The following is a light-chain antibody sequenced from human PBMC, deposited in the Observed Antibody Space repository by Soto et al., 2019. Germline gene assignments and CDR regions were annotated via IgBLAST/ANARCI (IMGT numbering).Light chain of an antibody. CDR1: QSVGRY. V-gene: IGKV3-11*01. CDR2: DTS. CDR3: QQRFNWPRT. Sequence: EIVLAQSPGTLSLSPGERATLSCRASQSVGRYLGWYQQKPGQAPRLLIYDTSYRATDIPPRFSGSGSGTDFTLTISSLEPEDFAVYFCQQRFNWPRTFGQGTKVDIK. J-gene: IGKJ1*01.